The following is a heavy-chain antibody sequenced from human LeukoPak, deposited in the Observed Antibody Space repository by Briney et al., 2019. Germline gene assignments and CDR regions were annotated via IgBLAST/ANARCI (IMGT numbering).Heavy chain of an antibody. CDR1: GGSISSGGYF. CDR2: IYYSGST. Sequence: PSETLSLTCTVSGGSISSGGYFWSWIRQHPGKGLEWIGYIYYSGSTYYNPSLKSRATISMDASKNQFSLRLSSVTAADTAVYYCARGLTTEDYWGQGTLVTVSS. D-gene: IGHD4/OR15-4a*01. J-gene: IGHJ4*02. CDR3: ARGLTTEDY. V-gene: IGHV4-31*03.